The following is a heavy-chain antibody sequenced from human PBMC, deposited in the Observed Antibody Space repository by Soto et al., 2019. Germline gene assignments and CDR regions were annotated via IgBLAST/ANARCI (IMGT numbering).Heavy chain of an antibody. V-gene: IGHV3-23*01. CDR2: ISGGGST. CDR3: AKDSAAYYDFWSGPHFDY. J-gene: IGHJ4*02. CDR1: GFTFSSYA. Sequence: GGSLRLSCAASGFTFSSYAMSWVRQAPGKGLEWVSAISGGGSTYYADSVKGRFTISRDNSKNTLYLQMNSLRAEDTAVYYCAKDSAAYYDFWSGPHFDYWGQGTLVTVSS. D-gene: IGHD3-3*01.